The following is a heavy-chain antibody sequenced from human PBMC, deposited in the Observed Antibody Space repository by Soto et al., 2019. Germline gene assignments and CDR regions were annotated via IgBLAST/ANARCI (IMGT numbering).Heavy chain of an antibody. CDR2: IIPIFGTA. V-gene: IGHV1-69*01. Sequence: QVQLVQSGAEVKKPGSSVKVSCKASGGTFSSYAISWVRQAPGLGLEWMGGIIPIFGTANYAQKFQGRVTITADESTSTAYMELSSLRSEDTAVYYCARALDSSGYYLYYFDYWGQGTLVTVSS. CDR1: GGTFSSYA. CDR3: ARALDSSGYYLYYFDY. J-gene: IGHJ4*02. D-gene: IGHD3-22*01.